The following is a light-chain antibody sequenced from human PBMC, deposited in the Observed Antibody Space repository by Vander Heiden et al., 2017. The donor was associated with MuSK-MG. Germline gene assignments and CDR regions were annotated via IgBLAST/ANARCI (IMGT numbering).Light chain of an antibody. CDR2: DVS. CDR1: RSDLCGYNY. J-gene: IGLJ3*02. V-gene: IGLV2-14*01. Sequence: QSALTQPASVSGSPGQSLTISCTGTRSDLCGYNYVSWYQQYPGKAPKLMIFDVSNRPSGVSNRFSGSKSGNTASLTISGRQAEDEADYYCNSYTSDSTVVFGGGTKLTVL. CDR3: NSYTSDSTVV.